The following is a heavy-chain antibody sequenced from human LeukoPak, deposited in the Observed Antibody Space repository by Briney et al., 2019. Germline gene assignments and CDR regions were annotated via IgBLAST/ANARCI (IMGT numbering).Heavy chain of an antibody. J-gene: IGHJ4*02. D-gene: IGHD3-3*01. CDR2: ISYDGSNK. CDR1: GFTFSSYA. CDR3: ARGGEHFDY. Sequence: GGSLRLSCAASGFTFSSYAMHWVRQAPGKGLEWVAVISYDGSNKYYADSVKGRFTISRDNSKNTLYLQMNSLRAGDTAMYYCARGGEHFDYWGQGTLVTVSS. V-gene: IGHV3-30*04.